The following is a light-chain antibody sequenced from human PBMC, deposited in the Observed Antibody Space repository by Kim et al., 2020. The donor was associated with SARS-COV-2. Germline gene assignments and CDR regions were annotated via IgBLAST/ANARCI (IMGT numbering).Light chain of an antibody. CDR3: QAWDSSTASYV. J-gene: IGLJ1*01. V-gene: IGLV3-1*01. Sequence: SPGQQASITCSGDKLGDKYACWYQQKPGQSPVLVIYQDSKRPSGIPERFSGSNSGNTATLTISGTQAMDEADYYCQAWDSSTASYVFGTGTKVTVL. CDR1: KLGDKY. CDR2: QDS.